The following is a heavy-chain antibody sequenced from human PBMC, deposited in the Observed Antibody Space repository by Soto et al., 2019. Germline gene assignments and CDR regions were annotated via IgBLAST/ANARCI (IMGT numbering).Heavy chain of an antibody. J-gene: IGHJ4*02. CDR3: ARASRIAAAGTLDY. CDR1: GGSVSSGRYY. CDR2: IYYSGST. V-gene: IGHV4-61*01. Sequence: QVQLQESGPGLVKPSETLSLTCTVSGGSVSSGRYYWSWIRQPPGKGLEWIGYIYYSGSTNYNPSLKSRVTISVDTSKNQFSLKLSSVTAADTAVYYCARASRIAAAGTLDYWGQGTLVTVSS. D-gene: IGHD6-13*01.